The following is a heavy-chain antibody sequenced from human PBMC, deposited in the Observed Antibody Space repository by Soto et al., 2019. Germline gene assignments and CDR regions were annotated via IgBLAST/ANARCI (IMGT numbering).Heavy chain of an antibody. CDR1: SGSISSSNW. V-gene: IGHV4-4*02. CDR2: IYHSGSN. CDR3: ARVRMITLGGGIDRDAFDI. D-gene: IGHD3-16*02. J-gene: IGHJ3*02. Sequence: QVQLQESGPGLVKPSGTLSLTCAVSSGSISSSNWCSWLRQPPGKELQWIAEIYHSGSNNYNPSLKSQVPISVDKSKNHFYLKQSSVTAADTAVYDCARVRMITLGGGIDRDAFDIWGQGTMVTVSS.